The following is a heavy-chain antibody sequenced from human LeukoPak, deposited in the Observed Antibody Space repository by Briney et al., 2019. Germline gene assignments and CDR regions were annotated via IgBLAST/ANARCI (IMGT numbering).Heavy chain of an antibody. Sequence: ASVKVSCKASGYIFSNYGVMWVRQAPGQGLEWMGWISAYNNNVNYAQKFQGRVTLTTDTSTNTAYLELRSLRSDDTAVYYCARGEGYGGIYGMDVWGQGTTVTVSS. V-gene: IGHV1-18*01. CDR2: ISAYNNNV. CDR1: GYIFSNYG. CDR3: ARGEGYGGIYGMDV. J-gene: IGHJ6*02. D-gene: IGHD4-23*01.